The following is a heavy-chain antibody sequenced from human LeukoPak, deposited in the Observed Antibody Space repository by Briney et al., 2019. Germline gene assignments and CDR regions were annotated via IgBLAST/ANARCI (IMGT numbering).Heavy chain of an antibody. CDR1: GGTFSSYA. V-gene: IGHV1-69*04. D-gene: IGHD3-10*01. CDR3: AREGGGSGSSHFDY. CDR2: IIPILGIA. J-gene: IGHJ4*02. Sequence: GASVKVSCKASGGTFSSYAISWVRQAPGQGLEWMGRIIPILGIANYAQKFQGRVTITADKSTSTAYMELSSLRSEDTAVYYCAREGGGSGSSHFDYWGQGTLVTVSS.